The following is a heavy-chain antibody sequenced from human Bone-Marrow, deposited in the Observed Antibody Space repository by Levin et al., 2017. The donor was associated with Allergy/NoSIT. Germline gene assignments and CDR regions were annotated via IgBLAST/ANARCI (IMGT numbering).Heavy chain of an antibody. CDR1: GYTFTNFG. D-gene: IGHD3/OR15-3a*01. CDR2: ISAYNGHT. CDR3: AGLDGGSRGTGGLDV. V-gene: IGHV1-18*01. Sequence: GESLKISCKASGYTFTNFGISWVRQAPGQGLEWMGRISAYNGHTNYAQNLQGRVTMTTDTYTNTVYMEMRGLRSEDTAVYYCAGLDGGSRGTGGLDVWGQGTTVTVSS. J-gene: IGHJ6*02.